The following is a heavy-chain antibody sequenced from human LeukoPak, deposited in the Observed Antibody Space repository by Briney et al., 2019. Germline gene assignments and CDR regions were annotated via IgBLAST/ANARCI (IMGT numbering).Heavy chain of an antibody. CDR2: ISGSDDTT. D-gene: IGHD6-13*01. Sequence: PGGSLRLSCAASGFTFSSSGVSWVRQAPGKGLEWVSSISGSDDTTYYADSVKGRFTISGDNSKNTLYLQMNSLRAEDTAVYYCANNRYSSRWRGAFDVWGQGTMVTVSS. CDR1: GFTFSSSG. V-gene: IGHV3-23*01. CDR3: ANNRYSSRWRGAFDV. J-gene: IGHJ3*01.